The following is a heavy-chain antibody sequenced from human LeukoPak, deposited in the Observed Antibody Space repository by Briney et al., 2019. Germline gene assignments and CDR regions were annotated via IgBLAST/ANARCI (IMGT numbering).Heavy chain of an antibody. CDR1: GVTVSSNY. J-gene: IGHJ4*02. V-gene: IGHV3-53*01. D-gene: IGHD6-19*01. CDR2: IYSGGST. CDR3: ARGTPSGY. Sequence: GGYLRPSCAAPGVTVSSNYMSWVRQAPGKGLEWVSVIYSGGSTYYADSVKGRFTISRDNSKNTLYLQMNSLRAEDTAVYYCARGTPSGYWGQGTLVTVSS.